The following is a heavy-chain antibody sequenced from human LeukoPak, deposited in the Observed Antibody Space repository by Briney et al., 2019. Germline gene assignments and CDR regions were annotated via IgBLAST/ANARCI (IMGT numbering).Heavy chain of an antibody. CDR3: ARGMTWSAY. Sequence: GGSLRLSCAASGFTFSTYWMLWVRQAPGKGLEWAANIKGDGSEKHYVDSVKGRFTISRDNAKNSLYLQMNSLRAEDTALYYCARGMTWSAYWGQGTLVTVAS. J-gene: IGHJ4*02. CDR1: GFTFSTYW. V-gene: IGHV3-7*04. D-gene: IGHD2-21*02. CDR2: IKGDGSEK.